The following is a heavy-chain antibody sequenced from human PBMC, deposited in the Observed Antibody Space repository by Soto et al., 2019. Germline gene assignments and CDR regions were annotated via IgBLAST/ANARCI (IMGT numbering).Heavy chain of an antibody. J-gene: IGHJ6*02. Sequence: SVKVSCKASGGTFSSYAISWVRQAPGQGLEWMGGIIPIFGTANYAQKFQGRVTITADESTSTAYMELSSLRSEDTAVYYCARLANYDILTGGPRYYYYGMDVWGQGTTVTVSS. CDR1: GGTFSSYA. CDR2: IIPIFGTA. D-gene: IGHD3-9*01. CDR3: ARLANYDILTGGPRYYYYGMDV. V-gene: IGHV1-69*13.